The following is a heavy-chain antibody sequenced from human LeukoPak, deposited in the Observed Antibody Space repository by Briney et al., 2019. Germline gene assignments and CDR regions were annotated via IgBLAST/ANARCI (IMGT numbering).Heavy chain of an antibody. CDR3: ARGSGRITIFGVVIDAFDI. CDR1: GYTFTGYY. Sequence: GASVKVSCKASGYTFTGYYMHWVRQAPGQGLEWMGWINPNSGGTNYAQKFQGRVTMTRDTSISTAYMELSRLRSDDTAVYYCARGSGRITIFGVVIDAFDIWGQGTMVTVSS. CDR2: INPNSGGT. J-gene: IGHJ3*02. D-gene: IGHD3-3*01. V-gene: IGHV1-2*02.